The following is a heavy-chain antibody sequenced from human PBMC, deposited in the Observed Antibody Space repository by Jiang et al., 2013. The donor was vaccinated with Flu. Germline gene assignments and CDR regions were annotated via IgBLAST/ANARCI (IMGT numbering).Heavy chain of an antibody. J-gene: IGHJ4*02. CDR1: GGSVSSGSYY. CDR2: IYYSGST. CDR3: ARENYYDSSGYGIYSSFDY. D-gene: IGHD3-22*01. Sequence: SGSGLVKPSETLSLICTVSGGSVSSGSYYWSWIRQPPGKGLEWIGYIYYSGSTNYNPSLKSRVTISADTSKNQFSLKLSSVTAADTAVYYCARENYYDSSGYGIYSSFDYWGQGTLVTVSS. V-gene: IGHV4-61*01.